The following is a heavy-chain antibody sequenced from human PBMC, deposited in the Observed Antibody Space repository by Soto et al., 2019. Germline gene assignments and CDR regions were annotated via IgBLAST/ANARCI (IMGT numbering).Heavy chain of an antibody. CDR1: GFTFISYS. CDR3: AAFHGMDV. J-gene: IGHJ6*02. CDR2: ISSSSSYI. V-gene: IGHV3-21*01. Sequence: GGSRSLSCSASGFTFISYSMNWVRQAPGKGLEWVSSISSSSSYIYYADSVKGRFTISRDNAKNSLYLQMNSLRAEDTAVYYCAAFHGMDVWGQGTTVTVSS.